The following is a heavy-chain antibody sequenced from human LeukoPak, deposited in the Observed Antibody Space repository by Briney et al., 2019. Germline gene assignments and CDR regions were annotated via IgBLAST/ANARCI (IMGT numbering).Heavy chain of an antibody. D-gene: IGHD3-3*02. CDR3: AREVHFWGGYYRDYYYGMDV. V-gene: IGHV1-69*01. Sequence: ASVKVSCKASGGTFSSYAISWVRQAPGQGLEWMGGIIPIFGTANYAQKFQGRVTITADESTSTAYMELSSLRSEDTAVYYCAREVHFWGGYYRDYYYGMDVWGQGTTVTVSS. J-gene: IGHJ6*02. CDR2: IIPIFGTA. CDR1: GGTFSSYA.